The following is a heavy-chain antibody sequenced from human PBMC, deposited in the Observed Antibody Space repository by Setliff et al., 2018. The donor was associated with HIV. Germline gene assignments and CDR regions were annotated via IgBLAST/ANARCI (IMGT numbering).Heavy chain of an antibody. V-gene: IGHV4-59*12. J-gene: IGHJ5*02. D-gene: IGHD3-22*01. Sequence: SETLSLTCSVSGGSISNYYWSWIRQPPGKGLEWIGYIYYSGSTNYNPSLKSRVTISVDTSKNQFSLKLKSVTAADTAVYYCARAFDSSAPWIDLWAQGTLVTVSS. CDR1: GGSISNYY. CDR3: ARAFDSSAPWIDL. CDR2: IYYSGST.